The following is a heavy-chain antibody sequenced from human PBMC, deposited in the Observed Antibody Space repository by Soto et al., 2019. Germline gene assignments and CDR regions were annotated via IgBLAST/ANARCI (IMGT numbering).Heavy chain of an antibody. Sequence: SETLSLTCAVYGGSFSGYYWSWIRQPPGKGLEWIGEINHSGSTNYNPSLKSRVTISVDTSKNQFSLKLSSVTAADTAVYYCARVGYDYIWGSYRPIFDYWGQGTLVTVSS. V-gene: IGHV4-34*01. CDR1: GGSFSGYY. J-gene: IGHJ4*02. CDR2: INHSGST. D-gene: IGHD3-16*02. CDR3: ARVGYDYIWGSYRPIFDY.